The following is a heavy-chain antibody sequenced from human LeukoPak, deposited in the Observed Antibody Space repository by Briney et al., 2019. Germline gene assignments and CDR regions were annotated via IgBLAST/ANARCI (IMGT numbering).Heavy chain of an antibody. V-gene: IGHV3-23*01. D-gene: IGHD1-26*01. J-gene: IGHJ4*02. Sequence: GGSLRLSCAASGFTFSNYAMSWIRQAPGKGLEWVSTISGSGGSTFYADSVKGRFTISRDNPKNTLYLQMNSLRAGDTALYYCAKDASGSYYVDYWGQGILVTVSS. CDR3: AKDASGSYYVDY. CDR1: GFTFSNYA. CDR2: ISGSGGST.